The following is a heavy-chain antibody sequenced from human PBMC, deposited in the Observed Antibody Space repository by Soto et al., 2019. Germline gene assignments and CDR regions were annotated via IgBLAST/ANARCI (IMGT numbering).Heavy chain of an antibody. Sequence: EVQLVESGGGLVQPGGSLRLSCAASGFTFRSYWMSWVRQAPGQGLEWVANRQQDGSEKYYGDSVKGRFTISRDDAKNSLYLQMNSLRAEDTAVYYCACSGTGSGYWCQGTLVTVSS. CDR1: GFTFRSYW. CDR3: ACSGTGSGY. CDR2: RQQDGSEK. V-gene: IGHV3-7*01. D-gene: IGHD1-26*01. J-gene: IGHJ4*02.